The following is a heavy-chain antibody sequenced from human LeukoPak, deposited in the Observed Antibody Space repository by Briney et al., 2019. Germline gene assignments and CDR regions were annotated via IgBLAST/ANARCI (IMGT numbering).Heavy chain of an antibody. Sequence: GASVKVSCKASGYTFTGYSIYWVRQTPGQKLEWMGWINPKTGTANSAQKFQGRVTMTRDTSISTAYMELSRLRSDDTAVYYCARVTTYYDILTGYPPLYYFDYWGQGTLVTVSS. CDR3: ARVTTYYDILTGYPPLYYFDY. CDR1: GYTFTGYS. CDR2: INPKTGTA. J-gene: IGHJ4*02. D-gene: IGHD3-9*01. V-gene: IGHV1-2*02.